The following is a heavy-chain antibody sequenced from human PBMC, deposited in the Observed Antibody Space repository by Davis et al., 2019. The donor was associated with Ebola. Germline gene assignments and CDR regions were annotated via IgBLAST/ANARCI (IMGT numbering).Heavy chain of an antibody. CDR3: ASGSNYQYYYYGMDV. Sequence: SETLSLTCAVYGGSFSGYYWSWIRQPPGKVLEWIGEINHSGSTNYNPSLKSRVTISVDTSKNQFSLKLSSVTAADTAVYYCASGSNYQYYYYGMDVWGQGTTVTVSS. CDR2: INHSGST. D-gene: IGHD4-11*01. V-gene: IGHV4-34*01. J-gene: IGHJ6*02. CDR1: GGSFSGYY.